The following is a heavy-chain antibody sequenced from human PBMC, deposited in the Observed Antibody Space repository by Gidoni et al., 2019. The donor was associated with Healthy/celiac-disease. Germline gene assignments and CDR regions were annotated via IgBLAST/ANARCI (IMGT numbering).Heavy chain of an antibody. CDR2: INHSGST. Sequence: QVQLQQWGAGLLKPSETLSLTCAVYGGSFSGYYWSWIRQPPGKGLEWIGEINHSGSTNYNPSLKSRVTISVDTSKNQFSLKLSSVTAADTAVYYCARAPHFYYGMDVWGQGTTVTVSS. CDR1: GGSFSGYY. CDR3: ARAPHFYYGMDV. J-gene: IGHJ6*02. V-gene: IGHV4-34*01. D-gene: IGHD3-3*02.